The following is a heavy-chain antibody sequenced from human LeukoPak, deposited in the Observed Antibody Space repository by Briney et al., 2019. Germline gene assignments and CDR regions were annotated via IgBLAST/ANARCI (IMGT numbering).Heavy chain of an antibody. CDR3: ARDYSGIVGATTGYYYYGMDV. D-gene: IGHD1-26*01. J-gene: IGHJ6*02. V-gene: IGHV4-4*02. Sequence: SETLSLTCTVSGGSISSNNWWSWVHQPPGKELEWIGEIYHSGSTNYNPSLKSRVTISVDKSKNQFSLKLSSVTAADTAVYYCARDYSGIVGATTGYYYYGMDVWGQGTTVTVSS. CDR1: GGSISSNNW. CDR2: IYHSGST.